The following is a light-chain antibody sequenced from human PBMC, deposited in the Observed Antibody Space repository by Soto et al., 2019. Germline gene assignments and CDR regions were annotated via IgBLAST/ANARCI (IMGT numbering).Light chain of an antibody. V-gene: IGKV3-11*01. Sequence: EIVLTQSQPTLSLSPGERAILSCRASQSVSSYLAWYQQKPGQAPRLLIYDASNRATGIPARFSGSGSGTDFTLTISSLEPEDFAVYYCQQRSDWPITFGQGTRLEI. J-gene: IGKJ5*01. CDR3: QQRSDWPIT. CDR1: QSVSSY. CDR2: DAS.